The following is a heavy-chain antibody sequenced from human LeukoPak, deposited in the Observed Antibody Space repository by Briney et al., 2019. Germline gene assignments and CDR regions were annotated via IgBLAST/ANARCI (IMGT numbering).Heavy chain of an antibody. CDR3: ARDRHYSDSSGYWTSSYYYMDV. Sequence: PGGSLRLSCAASGFTFSSYSVNWVRQAPGKGLEWVSCISSSSSYIHYADSVKGRFTISRDNAKNSLYLQMNSLRAEDTAVYNCARDRHYSDSSGYWTSSYYYMDVWGKGTTVTVSS. V-gene: IGHV3-21*01. CDR2: ISSSSSYI. CDR1: GFTFSSYS. J-gene: IGHJ6*03. D-gene: IGHD3-22*01.